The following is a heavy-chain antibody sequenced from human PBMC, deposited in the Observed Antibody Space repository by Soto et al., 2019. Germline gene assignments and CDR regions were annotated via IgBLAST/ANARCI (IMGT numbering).Heavy chain of an antibody. CDR2: IYYSGST. J-gene: IGHJ6*02. CDR3: ACIFSWGYGYGFYYYDTDV. Sequence: SETLSLTCTVSGGSISSSSYYWGWIRQPPGKGLEWIGSIYYSGSTYYNPSLKSRVTISVDTSKNQFSLKLSSVTAADTAVYYCACIFSWGYGYGFYYYDTDVWGQGTTVTVPS. D-gene: IGHD5-18*01. V-gene: IGHV4-39*01. CDR1: GGSISSSSYY.